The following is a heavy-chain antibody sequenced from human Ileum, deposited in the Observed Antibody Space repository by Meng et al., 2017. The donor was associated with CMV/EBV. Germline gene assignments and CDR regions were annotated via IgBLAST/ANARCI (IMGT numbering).Heavy chain of an antibody. J-gene: IGHJ5*02. CDR3: ARGQRITLVRGGRFDP. D-gene: IGHD3-10*01. CDR1: EGSLTKNY. Sequence: EGSLTKNYWAGIRQPTGKGVEWSGEINHNGRKKLKEDMESRVFKSNDKSKNQFSLKLRTVTAADTAVYYCARGQRITLVRGGRFDPWGQGTLVTVSS. CDR2: INHNGRK. V-gene: IGHV4-34*01.